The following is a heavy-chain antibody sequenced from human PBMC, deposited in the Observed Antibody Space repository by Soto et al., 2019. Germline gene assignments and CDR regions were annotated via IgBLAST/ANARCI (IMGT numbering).Heavy chain of an antibody. V-gene: IGHV1-69*13. CDR3: AGSGSRLGYCSSTSCYAEDY. CDR1: GGTFSSYA. Sequence: SVKVSCKASGGTFSSYAISWVRQAPGQGLEWMGGIIPIFGTANYAQKFQGRVTITADESTSTAYMELSSLRSEDTAVYYCAGSGSRLGYCSSTSCYAEDYWGQGTLVTVSS. J-gene: IGHJ4*02. CDR2: IIPIFGTA. D-gene: IGHD2-2*01.